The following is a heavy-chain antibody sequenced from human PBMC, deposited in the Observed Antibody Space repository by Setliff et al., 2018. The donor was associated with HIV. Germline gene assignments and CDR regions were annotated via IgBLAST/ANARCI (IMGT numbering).Heavy chain of an antibody. CDR1: GYFISNGYY. J-gene: IGHJ4*02. Sequence: PSETLSLTCAVSGYFISNGYYWGWIRQPPGKGLEWIGNIYRSGSTYYNPSLKGRVTMSVDTSKNQFSLRLNSVTAADTAVYFCARLRFTMIMMLNYFDYWGQGTLVTVSS. CDR3: ARLRFTMIMMLNYFDY. CDR2: IYRSGST. V-gene: IGHV4-38-2*01. D-gene: IGHD3-22*01.